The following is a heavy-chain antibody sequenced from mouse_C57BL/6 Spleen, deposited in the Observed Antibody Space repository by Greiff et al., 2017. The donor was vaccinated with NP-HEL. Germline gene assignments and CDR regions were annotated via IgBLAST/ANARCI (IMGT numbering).Heavy chain of an antibody. CDR3: ARDSSGYSYAMDY. J-gene: IGHJ4*01. CDR2: INPGSGGT. D-gene: IGHD3-2*02. V-gene: IGHV1-54*01. Sequence: QVQLQQSGAELVRPGTSVKVSCKASGYAFTNYLLEWVKQRPGQGLEWIGVINPGSGGTNYNEKFKGKATLTADKSSSTAYMQLSSLTSEDSAVYFCARDSSGYSYAMDYWGQGTSVTVSS. CDR1: GYAFTNYL.